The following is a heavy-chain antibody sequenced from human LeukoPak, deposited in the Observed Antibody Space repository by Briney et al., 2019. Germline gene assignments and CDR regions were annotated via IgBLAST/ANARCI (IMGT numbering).Heavy chain of an antibody. CDR1: GGSISSGDYY. D-gene: IGHD3-22*01. CDR3: ARDREGYDSSGYYRYFDY. V-gene: IGHV4-30-4*01. CDR2: IYYSGST. Sequence: SETLSLTCTVSGGSISSGDYYWSWIRQPPGKGLEWIGYIYYSGSTYYNPSLKSQVTISVDTSKNQFSLKLSSVTAADTAVYYCARDREGYDSSGYYRYFDYWGRGTLVTVSS. J-gene: IGHJ4*02.